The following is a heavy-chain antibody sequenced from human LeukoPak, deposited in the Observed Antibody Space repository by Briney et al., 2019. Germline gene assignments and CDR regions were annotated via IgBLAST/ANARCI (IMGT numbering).Heavy chain of an antibody. Sequence: PSETLSLTCTVSGGSISSSSYYWGWIRQPPGKGLEGIGSIYYSGSTYYNPSLKSRVTISVDTSKNQFSLKLSSVPAADTAVYYCARRLGRKFGERFYYYHYLDVWGKGTTVTISS. V-gene: IGHV4-39*07. CDR1: GGSISSSSYY. J-gene: IGHJ6*03. CDR2: IYYSGST. D-gene: IGHD3-10*01. CDR3: ARRLGRKFGERFYYYHYLDV.